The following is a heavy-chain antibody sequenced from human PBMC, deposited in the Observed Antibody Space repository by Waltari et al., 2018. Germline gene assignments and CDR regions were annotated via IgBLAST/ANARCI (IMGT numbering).Heavy chain of an antibody. CDR1: GYTFTSYY. D-gene: IGHD1-26*01. CDR2: INTSGGST. J-gene: IGHJ4*02. CDR3: ARELYSGSYYFDY. Sequence: QVQLVQSGAEVKKPGASVKVSCKASGYTFTSYYIHWVRQAPGQGLEWMGIINTSGGSTSYAQKFQGRVTMTRDTSTSTVDMELSSLRSEDTAVYYCARELYSGSYYFDYWGQGTLVTVSS. V-gene: IGHV1-46*01.